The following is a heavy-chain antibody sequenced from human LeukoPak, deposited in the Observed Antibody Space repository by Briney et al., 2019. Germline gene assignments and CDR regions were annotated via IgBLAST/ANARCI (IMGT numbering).Heavy chain of an antibody. V-gene: IGHV3-11*04. Sequence: LSLTCTVSGYSISSGYYWGWIRQAPGKGLEWISSISNPSSTIYYADSVKGRFTISRDNAKNSLYLQMNSLRAEDTAVYYCARCGDGLPCDFDYWGQGTLVTVSS. CDR3: ARCGDGLPCDFDY. D-gene: IGHD3-10*01. CDR2: ISNPSSTI. J-gene: IGHJ4*02. CDR1: GYSISSGYY.